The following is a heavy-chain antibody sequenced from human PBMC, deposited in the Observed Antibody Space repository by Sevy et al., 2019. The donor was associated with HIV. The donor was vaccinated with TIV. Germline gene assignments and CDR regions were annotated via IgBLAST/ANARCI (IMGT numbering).Heavy chain of an antibody. V-gene: IGHV3-53*01. Sequence: GGSLRLSCAASGFTVSSNYMSWVRQAPGKGLEWVSVIYSGGSTYYADSVKGRFTISRDNSKNTLYLQMNSLRAEDTAVYYCARDSEYCSGGSCYSWFDPWGQRTLVTVSS. CDR2: IYSGGST. J-gene: IGHJ5*02. CDR3: ARDSEYCSGGSCYSWFDP. D-gene: IGHD2-15*01. CDR1: GFTVSSNY.